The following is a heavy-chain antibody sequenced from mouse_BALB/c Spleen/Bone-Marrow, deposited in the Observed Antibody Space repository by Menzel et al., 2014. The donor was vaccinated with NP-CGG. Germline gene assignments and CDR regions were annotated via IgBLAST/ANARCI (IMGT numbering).Heavy chain of an antibody. CDR3: TTAVVGP. CDR2: IIGKANNHAT. Sequence: VNMMGCGGGLVQPGGAIKLSFAASVFPFSDACIDWVRQAPEEGLAWITAIIGKANNHATYYAESEKGRLAISRDDSKSSVYMKMNSLRAEDTGIYYRTTAVVGPRGQATPLAVSS. J-gene: IGHJ2*01. CDR1: VFPFSDAC. D-gene: IGHD1-1*01. V-gene: IGHV6-6*01.